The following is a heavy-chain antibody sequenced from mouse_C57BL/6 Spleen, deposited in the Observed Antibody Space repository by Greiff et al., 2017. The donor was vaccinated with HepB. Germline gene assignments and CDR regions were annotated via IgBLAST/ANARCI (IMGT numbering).Heavy chain of an antibody. J-gene: IGHJ3*01. Sequence: EVQLQQSGPELVTPGASVKISCKASGYTFTDYYMNWVKQSHGKSLEWIGDINPNNGGTSYNQKFKGKATLTVDKSSSTAYMELRSLTSEASAVYYWARFVILPFAYWGQGSLVTVSA. CDR2: INPNNGGT. CDR3: ARFVILPFAY. D-gene: IGHD5-1-1*01. CDR1: GYTFTDYY. V-gene: IGHV1-26*01.